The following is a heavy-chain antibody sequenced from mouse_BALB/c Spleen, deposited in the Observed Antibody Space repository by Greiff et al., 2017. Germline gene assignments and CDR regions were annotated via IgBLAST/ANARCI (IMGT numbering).Heavy chain of an antibody. J-gene: IGHJ1*01. CDR3: ARKDYYGHRYFDV. D-gene: IGHD1-2*01. V-gene: IGHV7-3*02. CDR1: GFTFTDYY. CDR2: IRNKANGYTT. Sequence: EVQGVESGGGLVQPGGSLRLSCATSGFTFTDYYMSWVRQPPGKALEWLGFIRNKANGYTTEYSASVKGRFTISRDNSQSILYLQMNTLRAEDSATYYCARKDYYGHRYFDVWGAGTTVTVSS.